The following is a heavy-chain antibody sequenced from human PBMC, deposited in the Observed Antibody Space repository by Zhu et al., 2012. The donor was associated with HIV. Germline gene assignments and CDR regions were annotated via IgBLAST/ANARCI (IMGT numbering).Heavy chain of an antibody. CDR1: GGSISSYY. J-gene: IGHJ4*02. V-gene: IGHV4-59*01. Sequence: QVQLQDSGPGLVKPSETLSLTCTVSGGSISSYYWSWIRQPPGKGLEWIGYIYYSGSTSYNPSLKSRVTISVDTSKNRFSLILRSVTAADTAVYYCARERGGGDGYNPIDYWGQGTLVTVSS. D-gene: IGHD5-24*01. CDR3: ARERGGGDGYNPIDY. CDR2: IYYSGST.